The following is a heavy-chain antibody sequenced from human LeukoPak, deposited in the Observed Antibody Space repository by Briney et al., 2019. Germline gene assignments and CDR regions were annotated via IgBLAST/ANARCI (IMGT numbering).Heavy chain of an antibody. J-gene: IGHJ4*02. D-gene: IGHD3-3*01. CDR3: ARERAYFDFWSGPAY. CDR2: ISYDGTTK. V-gene: IGHV3-30-3*01. Sequence: QPGLSLRLSCAVSEVNFRHYAIHWVRQAPGERLGWGAVISYDGTTKHYADSVKGRLTLSRDSSKNTVFLQMNSLRLEDTAVYYCARERAYFDFWSGPAYWGQGTLVTVSS. CDR1: EVNFRHYA.